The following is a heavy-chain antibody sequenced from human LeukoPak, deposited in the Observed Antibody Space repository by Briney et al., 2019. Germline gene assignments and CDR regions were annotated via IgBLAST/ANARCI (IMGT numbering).Heavy chain of an antibody. J-gene: IGHJ4*02. V-gene: IGHV3-48*01. D-gene: IGHD3-10*01. CDR1: GFTFSTYR. Sequence: GGSLRLSFGASGFTFSTYRMNWVRRTTGRVVEWVSYISSSSSTIYYADSVKGRFTISRDNAKNSLYLQMNSLRAEDTAVYYCARSGSKVRGVYYWGQGTLVTVSS. CDR3: ARSGSKVRGVYY. CDR2: ISSSSSTI.